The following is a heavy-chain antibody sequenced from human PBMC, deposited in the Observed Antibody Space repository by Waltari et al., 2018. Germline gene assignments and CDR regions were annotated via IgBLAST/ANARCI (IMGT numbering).Heavy chain of an antibody. CDR3: ARPGSRIGWFDP. CDR2: INAGNGNT. Sequence: QVQLVQSGAEVKKPGSSVKVSCKASGGTFSSYAISWVRQAPGQRLEWMGWINAGNGNTKYSQKFQGRVTITRDTSASTAYMELSSLRSEDTAVYYCARPGSRIGWFDPWGQGTLVTVSS. D-gene: IGHD2-15*01. V-gene: IGHV1-3*01. J-gene: IGHJ5*02. CDR1: GGTFSSYA.